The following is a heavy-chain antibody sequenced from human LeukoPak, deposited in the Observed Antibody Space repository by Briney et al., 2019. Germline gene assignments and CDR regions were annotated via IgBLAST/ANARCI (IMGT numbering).Heavy chain of an antibody. D-gene: IGHD3-10*01. J-gene: IGHJ4*02. CDR3: AKGDGWGSSYYFDC. Sequence: GGSLRLPCAASGFTFSNYAMSWVRQAPGKGLEWVSAILGSGGTTYYADSVKGRFTISRDNSMNTLYLQMDSLRVEDTAVYYCAKGDGWGSSYYFDCWGQGTLVTVSS. CDR1: GFTFSNYA. V-gene: IGHV3-23*01. CDR2: ILGSGGTT.